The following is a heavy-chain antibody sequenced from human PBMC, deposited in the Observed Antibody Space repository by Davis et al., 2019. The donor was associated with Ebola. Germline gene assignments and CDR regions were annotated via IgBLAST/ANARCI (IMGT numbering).Heavy chain of an antibody. Sequence: MPSETLSLTCTVSGGSISSGDYYWSWIRQTPGKGLEWIGHIYYSGSTNYNPSLKSRVTISVDTSKNQFSLKLSSVTAADTAVYYCARLRDSSSWYYYYYMDVWGKGTTVTVSS. CDR2: IYYSGST. CDR1: GGSISSGDYY. CDR3: ARLRDSSSWYYYYYMDV. D-gene: IGHD6-13*01. V-gene: IGHV4-61*08. J-gene: IGHJ6*03.